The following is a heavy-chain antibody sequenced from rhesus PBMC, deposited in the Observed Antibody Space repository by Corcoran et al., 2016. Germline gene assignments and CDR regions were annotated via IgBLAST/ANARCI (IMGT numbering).Heavy chain of an antibody. D-gene: IGHD6-13*01. CDR1: GYSISSGYG. CDR3: ARGGGYSSWSLCY. J-gene: IGHJ4*01. V-gene: IGHV4-127*01. Sequence: QVQLQESGPGLVKPSETLSRPCAVSGYSISSGYGWRRIRQPPGKGRGGVGWIGYLCDSMRSTTYNPSLMSRFTISKDTSKNQFSLKLGFVTAADPAVYYCARGGGYSSWSLCYWGQEVLVTVSS. CDR2: LCDSMRST.